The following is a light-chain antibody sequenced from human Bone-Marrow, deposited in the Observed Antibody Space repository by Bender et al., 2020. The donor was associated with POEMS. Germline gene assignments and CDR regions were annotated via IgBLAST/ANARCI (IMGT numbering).Light chain of an antibody. Sequence: SYELTQPPSVSVSPGQTASITCSGSRLGDEYVSWYQQKPGQSPVLVIYQDTKRPSGIPERFSGSNSGNTATLTISGTQAMDEAEYHCQAWDINTGVFGGGTKLTVL. CDR3: QAWDINTGV. V-gene: IGLV3-1*01. CDR2: QDT. J-gene: IGLJ3*02. CDR1: RLGDEY.